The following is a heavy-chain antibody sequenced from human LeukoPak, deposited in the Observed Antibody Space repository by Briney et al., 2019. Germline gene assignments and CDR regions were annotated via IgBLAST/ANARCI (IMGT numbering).Heavy chain of an antibody. CDR1: GFTFSSYT. J-gene: IGHJ4*02. D-gene: IGHD6-13*01. Sequence: GGSLRLSCAASGFTFSSYTMNWVRQAPGKGLEWVSSISSSSSYIDHADSVKGRFTISRDNAKNSLYLQMNSLRAEDTAVYYCAKDLIGIAAADYFDYWGQGTLVTVSS. CDR2: ISSSSSYI. CDR3: AKDLIGIAAADYFDY. V-gene: IGHV3-21*04.